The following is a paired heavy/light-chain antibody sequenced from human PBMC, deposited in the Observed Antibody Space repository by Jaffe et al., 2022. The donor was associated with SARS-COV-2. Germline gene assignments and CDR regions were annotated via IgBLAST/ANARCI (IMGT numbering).Light chain of an antibody. V-gene: IGKV3-11*01. J-gene: IGKJ4*01. CDR1: QSVGSY. Sequence: EIVLTQSPATLSLPPGDRATLSCRASQSVGSYLAWYQQKPGQAPRLIIYEASNRATGIPARVSGSGSGTDFTLTISSLEPEDSAVYYCQHRSYWPPTFGGGTKVEIK. CDR3: QHRSYWPPT. CDR2: EAS.
Heavy chain of an antibody. CDR3: AKGRNTYGAFEV. V-gene: IGHV3-23*01. CDR1: GFTFSSFA. D-gene: IGHD2-21*01. J-gene: IGHJ3*01. Sequence: EEQLLESGGGLALPGGSLRLSCVASGFTFSSFAMHWVRQAPGRGLECVSYISAPGANTHYADSVQGRFTVSRDNSQNTLYLQMDSLRAEDTGLYYCAKGRNTYGAFEVWGQGAVVTVSS. CDR2: ISAPGANT.